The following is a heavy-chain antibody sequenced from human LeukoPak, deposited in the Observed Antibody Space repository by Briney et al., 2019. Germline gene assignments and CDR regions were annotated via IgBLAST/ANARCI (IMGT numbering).Heavy chain of an antibody. CDR1: GYTFTSYY. D-gene: IGHD3-9*01. V-gene: IGHV1-46*01. J-gene: IGHJ3*02. CDR2: INPSGGST. CDR3: ARDRDYYDILTGPYFDI. Sequence: GASVKVSCKASGYTFTSYYMHWVRQAPGQGLEWMGIINPSGGSTSYAQKFQGRVTMTRDTSTSTVYMELSSLRSEDTAVYYCARDRDYYDILTGPYFDIWGQGTMVTVSS.